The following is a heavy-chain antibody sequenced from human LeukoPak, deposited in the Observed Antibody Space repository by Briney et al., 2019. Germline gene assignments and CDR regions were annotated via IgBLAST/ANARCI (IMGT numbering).Heavy chain of an antibody. D-gene: IGHD2-2*01. J-gene: IGHJ4*02. CDR2: ISSSSSTI. V-gene: IGHV3-48*01. CDR1: GFTFSSYS. CDR3: ARVQGRSNDY. Sequence: PGESLRLSCAASGFTFSSYSMNWVRQAPGKGLEWVSYISSSSSTIYYADSVKGRSTISRDNAKNSLYLQMNSLRAEDTAVYYCARVQGRSNDYWGQGTLVTVSS.